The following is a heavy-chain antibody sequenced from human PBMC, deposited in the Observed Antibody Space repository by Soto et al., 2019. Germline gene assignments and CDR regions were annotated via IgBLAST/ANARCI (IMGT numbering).Heavy chain of an antibody. J-gene: IGHJ4*02. CDR1: GGSISTSNW. CDR2: VYHSGST. Sequence: QVQLQESGPGLVKPSGTLSLTCAVSGGSISTSNWWSWVRQPPGKGLEWIGEVYHSGSTNYNPSSKSRVAMSVNNTKNQFSLKLNSVTAADTALYYCATTSTSGTRFDYWGQGSLVIVSS. V-gene: IGHV4-4*02. CDR3: ATTSTSGTRFDY. D-gene: IGHD1-1*01.